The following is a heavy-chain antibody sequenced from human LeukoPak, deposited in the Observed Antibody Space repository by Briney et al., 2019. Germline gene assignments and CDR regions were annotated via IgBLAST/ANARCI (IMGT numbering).Heavy chain of an antibody. J-gene: IGHJ4*02. CDR2: IGGGGTNT. CDR1: GFTFTDFA. V-gene: IGHV3-23*01. CDR3: AKDARGYHRPIDH. Sequence: GGSLRLSRAASGFTFTDFAMNWVRQAPGKGLEWVSGIGGGGTNTDYADSVKGRFTISRDNSKNTLTLQMSSLRADDTAVYFCAKDARGYHRPIDHWGQGILVTASS. D-gene: IGHD3-22*01.